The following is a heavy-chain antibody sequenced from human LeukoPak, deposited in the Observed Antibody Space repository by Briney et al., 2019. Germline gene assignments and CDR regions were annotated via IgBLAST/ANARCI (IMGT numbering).Heavy chain of an antibody. V-gene: IGHV4-59*01. D-gene: IGHD5-12*01. CDR1: GDSINNYH. J-gene: IGHJ5*01. CDR2: IYYSGST. Sequence: SETLSLTCDVSGDSINNYHWSWIRQPPGKGLEWIGYIYYSGSTNYNPSLKSRVTISIDTSKNQFSLKLNSVTAADTAVYYCARDLGSSGYGFDSWGPGTLVTVSP. CDR3: ARDLGSSGYGFDS.